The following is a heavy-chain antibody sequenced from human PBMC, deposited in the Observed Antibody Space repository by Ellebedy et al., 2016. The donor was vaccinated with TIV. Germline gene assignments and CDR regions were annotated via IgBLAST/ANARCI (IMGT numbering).Heavy chain of an antibody. CDR1: GGSISGNY. CDR2: IFYTGST. D-gene: IGHD1-26*01. CDR3: ARGGSYADS. Sequence: MPSETLSLTCEVSGGSISGNYLSWIRQPPGKGLEWIGFIFYTGSTNYNPSPKSRVTMSVDPSKNQLSLKLTAVTAADTAVYYRARGGSYADSWGQGTLVTVSS. J-gene: IGHJ4*02. V-gene: IGHV4-59*01.